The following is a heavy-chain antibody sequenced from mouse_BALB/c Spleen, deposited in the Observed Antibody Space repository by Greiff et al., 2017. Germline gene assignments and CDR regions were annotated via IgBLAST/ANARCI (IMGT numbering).Heavy chain of an antibody. CDR3: ARGDED. CDR2: IYPGDGDT. CDR1: GYTFTSYW. J-gene: IGHJ3*01. V-gene: IGHV1-87*01. Sequence: QVQLQQSGAELARPGASVKLSCKASGYTFTSYWMQWVKQRPGQGLEWIGAIYPGDGDTRYTQKFKGKATLTADKSSSTAYMQLSSLASEDSAVYYCARGDEDWGQGTLVTVSA.